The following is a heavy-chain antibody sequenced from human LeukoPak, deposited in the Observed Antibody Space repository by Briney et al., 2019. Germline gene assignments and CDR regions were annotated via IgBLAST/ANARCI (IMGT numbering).Heavy chain of an antibody. CDR1: GFTYSRYW. J-gene: IGHJ4*02. D-gene: IGHD6-13*01. Sequence: PGGSLRLSCAASGFTYSRYWMSWVPKAPGKGLEWVANIKKDGSEKYYVDSVNGRFTISRDNAKNSLYLQMNSLRAEDTAVYYCARDVRSAAGTEYYFEYWGQGTLVTVSS. CDR3: ARDVRSAAGTEYYFEY. CDR2: IKKDGSEK. V-gene: IGHV3-7*04.